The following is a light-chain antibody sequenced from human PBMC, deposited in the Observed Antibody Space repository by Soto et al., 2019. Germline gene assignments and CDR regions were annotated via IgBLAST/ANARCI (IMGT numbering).Light chain of an antibody. CDR2: DVS. V-gene: IGLV2-14*01. CDR3: SSYTSIASHVM. CDR1: SSDIGAYNY. J-gene: IGLJ3*02. Sequence: QSALTQPASVSGSPGQSIAISCTGTSSDIGAYNYVSWYQQHPGKAPKLIIYDVSYRPSGISDRFSGSKSGNTASLTISGLQAEDEADYHCSSYTSIASHVMFGGGTKLTVL.